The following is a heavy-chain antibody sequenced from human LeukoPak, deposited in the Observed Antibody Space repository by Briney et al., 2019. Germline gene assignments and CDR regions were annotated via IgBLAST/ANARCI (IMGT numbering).Heavy chain of an antibody. CDR1: GFTFSSYA. CDR3: AKYVSAKGPPYGLDV. CDR2: ISYDGSNK. Sequence: PGGSLRLSCAASGFTFSSYAMHWVRQAPGKGLEWVAVISYDGSNKYYADSVKGRFTISRDNSKNTLYLQMNSLRAEDTAIYYCAKYVSAKGPPYGLDVWGQGTTVTVSS. D-gene: IGHD2/OR15-2a*01. J-gene: IGHJ6*02. V-gene: IGHV3-30-3*02.